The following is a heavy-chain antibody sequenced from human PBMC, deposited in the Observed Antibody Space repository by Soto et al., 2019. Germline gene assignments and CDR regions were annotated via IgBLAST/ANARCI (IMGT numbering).Heavy chain of an antibody. V-gene: IGHV4-30-2*06. Sequence: SETRSLTCTFSVSSISYGGFSGSWIRQSPGKGLEWIGYISHLESTYFHPSFKSRLTMSIDRTRNQFSLKLSSVTAADMAVYYCARGGGSDYFDYWGQGVLVTVSS. D-gene: IGHD2-15*01. CDR2: ISHLEST. CDR3: ARGGGSDYFDY. CDR1: VSSISYGGFS. J-gene: IGHJ4*02.